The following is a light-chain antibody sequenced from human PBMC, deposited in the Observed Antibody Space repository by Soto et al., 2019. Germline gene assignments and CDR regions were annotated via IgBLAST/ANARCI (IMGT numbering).Light chain of an antibody. CDR3: SSYTSSSTWAVV. CDR2: DVS. J-gene: IGLJ2*01. CDR1: SSDVGGYNY. V-gene: IGLV2-14*01. Sequence: QSVLTQPASVSGSPGQSITISCTGTSSDVGGYNYVSWYQQHPGKAPKLMIYDVSNRPSGVSNRFSGSKSGNTASLTISGLQAEDEADYYCSSYTSSSTWAVVFGGGTQLTVL.